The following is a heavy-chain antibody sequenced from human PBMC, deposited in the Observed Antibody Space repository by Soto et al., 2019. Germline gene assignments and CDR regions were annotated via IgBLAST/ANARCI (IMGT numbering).Heavy chain of an antibody. CDR1: GFTFSSYA. D-gene: IGHD3-3*01. CDR2: ISGSGGST. CDR3: AKGSGSGETYDFWSGYYNDYYYYYMDV. V-gene: IGHV3-23*01. J-gene: IGHJ6*03. Sequence: PGGSLRLSCAASGFTFSSYAMSWVRQAPGKGLEWVSAISGSGGSTYYADYVKGRYTISRDNSKNTLYLQMNSQRAEDTAVYYFAKGSGSGETYDFWSGYYNDYYYYYMDVWGKGTTVTVSS.